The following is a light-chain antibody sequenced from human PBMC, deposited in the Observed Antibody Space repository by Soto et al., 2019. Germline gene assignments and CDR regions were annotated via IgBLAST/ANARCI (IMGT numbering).Light chain of an antibody. Sequence: EIVLTQSPATLSLSPGERATLTCSASHSVRSTFLAWYQQKPGQAPTLLIYDASSRATGIPDRFSGGGSGTDFTLTISRLEPEDFAVYYCQQFSSYPLTFGGGTKVDIK. CDR1: HSVRSTF. CDR3: QQFSSYPLT. CDR2: DAS. J-gene: IGKJ4*01. V-gene: IGKV3-20*01.